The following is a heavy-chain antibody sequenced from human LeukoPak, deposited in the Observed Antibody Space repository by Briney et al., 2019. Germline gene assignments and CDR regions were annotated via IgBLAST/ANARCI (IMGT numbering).Heavy chain of an antibody. CDR2: INSDGSIT. CDR3: TRNLAPFDY. V-gene: IGHV3-74*01. CDR1: GISFSSNW. D-gene: IGHD1-7*01. J-gene: IGHJ4*02. Sequence: GGSLRLSCVAPGISFSSNWMHWVRQAPGKGLVWVSRINSDGSITNYADSVKGRFTISRDNAKNTLYLQMNSLRADDTAVYYCTRNLAPFDYWGQGTLVTVSS.